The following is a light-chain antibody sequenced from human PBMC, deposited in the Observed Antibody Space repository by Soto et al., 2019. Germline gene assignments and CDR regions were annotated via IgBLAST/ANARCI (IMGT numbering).Light chain of an antibody. V-gene: IGKV1-9*01. CDR1: QGIANF. CDR3: QQLNSFPIP. CDR2: GAS. Sequence: IPLTQSPSSLSASVGDRVTISCRASQGIANFLAWYQQKPGKAPTLLIYGASTLQSGVPSRFTGSGSGTDFTLTISSLQPEDFATYDCQQLNSFPIPFGPGTKVDIK. J-gene: IGKJ3*01.